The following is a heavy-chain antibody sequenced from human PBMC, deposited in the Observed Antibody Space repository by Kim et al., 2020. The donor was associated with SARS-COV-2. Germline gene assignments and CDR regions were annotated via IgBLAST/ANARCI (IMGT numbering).Heavy chain of an antibody. CDR1: GYIFIKYG. V-gene: IGHV1-3*01. D-gene: IGHD5-12*01. CDR2: INGGNGNT. J-gene: IGHJ6*02. CDR3: VRWLDV. Sequence: ASVKVSCKASGYIFIKYGIHWVRQAPGQRLEWMGWINGGNGNTEYSQKFQGRVTITRDTFASTAYMELSSLRSEDTAVFYCVRWLDVWGQGTTVTVSS.